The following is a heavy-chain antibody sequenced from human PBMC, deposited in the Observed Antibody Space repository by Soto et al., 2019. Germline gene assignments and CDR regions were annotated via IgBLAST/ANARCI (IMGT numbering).Heavy chain of an antibody. CDR1: GGTFSSYA. V-gene: IGHV1-69*12. D-gene: IGHD2-21*02. CDR3: AREGYCGGDCDFDY. J-gene: IGHJ4*02. CDR2: IIPIFGTA. Sequence: QVQLVQSGAEVKKPGSSVKVSCKASGGTFSSYAISWVRQAPGQGLEWMGGIIPIFGTANYAQKFQGRVTITADESTSTDYMELSSLRSEDTAVYYCAREGYCGGDCDFDYWGQGTLVTVSS.